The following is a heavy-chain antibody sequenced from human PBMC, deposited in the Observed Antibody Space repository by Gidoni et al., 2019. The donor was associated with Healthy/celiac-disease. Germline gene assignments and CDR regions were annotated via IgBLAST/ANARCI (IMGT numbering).Heavy chain of an antibody. D-gene: IGHD3-9*01. J-gene: IGHJ6*03. Sequence: EVQLVESGGGLVQPGGSLRLPCSASGCTFSSYSMNWVRQASGKGLEWVSYISSSSSTIYYADAVKGRFTIYRDNAKNSLDLQMNSLRDEDTAVYYCARDRYFDWLNYMDVWGKGTTVTVSS. CDR2: ISSSSSTI. V-gene: IGHV3-48*02. CDR1: GCTFSSYS. CDR3: ARDRYFDWLNYMDV.